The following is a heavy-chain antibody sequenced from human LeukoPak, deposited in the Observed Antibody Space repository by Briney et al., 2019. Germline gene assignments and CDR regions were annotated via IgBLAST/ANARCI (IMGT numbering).Heavy chain of an antibody. V-gene: IGHV3-73*01. D-gene: IGHD6-19*01. CDR1: GFTFSGSA. CDR2: IRSKANSYAT. Sequence: GGSLGLSCAASGFTFSGSAMHWVRQASGKGLEWVGRIRSKANSYATAYAASVKGRFTISRDDSKNTAYLQMNSLKTEDTAVYYCTTIPGIAVAGTWFDYWGQGTLVTVSS. CDR3: TTIPGIAVAGTWFDY. J-gene: IGHJ4*02.